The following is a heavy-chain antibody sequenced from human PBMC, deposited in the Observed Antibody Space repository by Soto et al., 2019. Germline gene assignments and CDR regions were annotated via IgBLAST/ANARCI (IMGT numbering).Heavy chain of an antibody. J-gene: IGHJ4*02. CDR2: INHSGST. Sequence: QVQLRQWGAGLVKPSETLSLTCAVYGGSFNGYYWNWIRQPPGKGLEWIGEINHSGSTNYNPSLKSRVAISVDSSKNQFSLRLSSVTAADTGVYDCASQRPTVTTFDYWGQGTLVTVSS. D-gene: IGHD4-17*01. V-gene: IGHV4-34*01. CDR1: GGSFNGYY. CDR3: ASQRPTVTTFDY.